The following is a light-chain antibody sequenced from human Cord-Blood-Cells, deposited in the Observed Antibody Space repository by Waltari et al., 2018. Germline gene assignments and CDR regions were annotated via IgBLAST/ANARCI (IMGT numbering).Light chain of an antibody. CDR3: CSYAGSSTLV. J-gene: IGLJ2*01. Sequence: QSALTQPASVSGSPGQSITISCTGTSRAVGSYNLVSRYQQHPGKAPKLMIYEGSKRPSGVSNRFSGSKSGNTASLTISGLQAEDEADYYCCSYAGSSTLVFGGGTKLTVL. V-gene: IGLV2-23*01. CDR1: SRAVGSYNL. CDR2: EGS.